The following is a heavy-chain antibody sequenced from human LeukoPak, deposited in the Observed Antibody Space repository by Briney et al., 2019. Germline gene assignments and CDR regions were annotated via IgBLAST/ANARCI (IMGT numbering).Heavy chain of an antibody. D-gene: IGHD6-6*01. CDR3: ARDIYSSSSGNWFDP. CDR1: GGSISSYY. V-gene: IGHV4-59*01. CDR2: IYYSGST. Sequence: PSETLFLTCTVSGGSISSYYWSWIRQPPGKGLEWIGYIYYSGSTNYNPSLKSRVTISVDASKNQFSLKLSSVTAADTAVYYCARDIYSSSSGNWFDPWGQGTLVTVSS. J-gene: IGHJ5*02.